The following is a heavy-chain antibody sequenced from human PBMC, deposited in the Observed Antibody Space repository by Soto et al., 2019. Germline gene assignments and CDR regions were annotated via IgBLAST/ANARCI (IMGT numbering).Heavy chain of an antibody. J-gene: IGHJ6*03. D-gene: IGHD6-6*01. V-gene: IGHV3-21*01. CDR3: ARGIPQLAPSDYYYYYRDV. CDR1: GFTFSSYS. CDR2: ISSSSSYI. Sequence: EVQLVESGGGLVKPGGSLRLSCAASGFTFSSYSMNWVRQAPGKGLEWVSSISSSSSYIYYADSVKGRFTISRDNAKNSRDLQMNSLRAEDTAVYYCARGIPQLAPSDYYYYYRDVWGKGTTVTVSS.